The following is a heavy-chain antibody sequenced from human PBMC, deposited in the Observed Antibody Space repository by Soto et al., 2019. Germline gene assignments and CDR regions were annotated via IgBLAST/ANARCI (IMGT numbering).Heavy chain of an antibody. CDR2: IYWDDDK. CDR1: GFSLSTSGVG. CDR3: AHTGYRATMVRENTRVFDY. Sequence: QITLKESGPTLVKPTQTLTLTCTFSGFSLSTSGVGVGWIRQPPGKALEWLALIYWDDDKRYSPSLKSRLTITKDTSKNQVVLTMTNIDPVDTATYYCAHTGYRATMVRENTRVFDYWGQGTLVTVSS. V-gene: IGHV2-5*02. J-gene: IGHJ4*02. D-gene: IGHD3-10*01.